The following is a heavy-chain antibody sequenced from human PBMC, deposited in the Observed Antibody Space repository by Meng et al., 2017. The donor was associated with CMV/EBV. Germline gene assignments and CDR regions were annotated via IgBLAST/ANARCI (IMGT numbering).Heavy chain of an antibody. CDR3: ATATSGTFGNDAFDI. CDR2: INPSGGST. J-gene: IGHJ3*02. D-gene: IGHD1-26*01. CDR1: GYTFTSYY. V-gene: IGHV1-46*01. Sequence: ASVKVSCKASGYTFTSYYMHWVRQAPGQGLEWMGIINPSGGSTSYAQKFQGRVTMTRDTSTSTVYMELSSLRSEDTAVYYCATATSGTFGNDAFDIWGQGTMVTVSS.